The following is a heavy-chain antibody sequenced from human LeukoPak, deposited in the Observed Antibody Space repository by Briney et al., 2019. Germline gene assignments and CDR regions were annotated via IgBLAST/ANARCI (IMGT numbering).Heavy chain of an antibody. CDR1: GYTFTSYD. V-gene: IGHV1-8*03. Sequence: ASVKVSCKASGYTFTSYDINWVRQATGQGLEWMGWMNPNSGNTGYAQKFQGRVTITRNTSISTAYMELSSLRSEDTAVYYCARGLGLGYDSSGYYYFDYWGQGTRVTVSS. J-gene: IGHJ4*02. CDR2: MNPNSGNT. D-gene: IGHD3-22*01. CDR3: ARGLGLGYDSSGYYYFDY.